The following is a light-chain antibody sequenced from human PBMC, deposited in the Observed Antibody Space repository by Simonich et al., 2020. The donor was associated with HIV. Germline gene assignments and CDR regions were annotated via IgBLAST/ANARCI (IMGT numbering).Light chain of an antibody. CDR2: DVI. CDR3: SSYTSSSTVV. CDR1: RSDFGGYNY. V-gene: IGLV2-14*03. Sequence: QSALTQPASVSGSPGQSITISCTGTRSDFGGYNYVSWYQQHPGKAPKLMIYDVINRPSGVSNRCSGSKSGNTASLTISGLQAEDEADYYCSSYTSSSTVVFGGGTKLTVL. J-gene: IGLJ2*01.